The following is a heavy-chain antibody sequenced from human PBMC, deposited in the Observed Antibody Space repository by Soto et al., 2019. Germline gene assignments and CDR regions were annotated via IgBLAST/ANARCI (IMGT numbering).Heavy chain of an antibody. D-gene: IGHD6-13*01. V-gene: IGHV3-33*01. CDR3: ARDRLRAAAGVDY. CDR1: GFTFSSYG. Sequence: ESGGGVVQPGRSLRLSCAASGFTFSSYGMHWVRQAPGKGLEWVAVIWYDGSNKYYADSVKGRFTISRDNSKNTLYLQMNILRAEDTAVYSCARDRLRAAAGVDYWGQGTLVTVSS. J-gene: IGHJ4*02. CDR2: IWYDGSNK.